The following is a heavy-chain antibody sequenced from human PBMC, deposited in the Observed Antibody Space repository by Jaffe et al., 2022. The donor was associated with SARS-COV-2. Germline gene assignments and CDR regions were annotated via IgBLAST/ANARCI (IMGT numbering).Heavy chain of an antibody. CDR3: ARDSPQKTKALIAAAGNNYGMDV. V-gene: IGHV1-69*08. CDR1: GGTFSSYT. J-gene: IGHJ6*02. Sequence: QVQLVQSGAEVKKPGSSVKVSCKASGGTFSSYTISWVRQAPGQGLEWMGRIIPILGIANYAQKFQGRVTITADKSTSTAYMELSSLRSEDTAVYYCARDSPQKTKALIAAAGNNYGMDVWGQGTTVTVSS. CDR2: IIPILGIA. D-gene: IGHD6-13*01.